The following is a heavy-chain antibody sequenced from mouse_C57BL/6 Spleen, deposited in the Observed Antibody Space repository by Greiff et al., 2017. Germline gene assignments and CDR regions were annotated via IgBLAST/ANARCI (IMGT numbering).Heavy chain of an antibody. CDR3: AIPVYYYAMDY. D-gene: IGHD1-1*01. V-gene: IGHV1-74*01. CDR2: IHPSDSDT. J-gene: IGHJ4*01. CDR1: GYTFTSYW. Sequence: VQLQQPGAELVKPGASVKVSCKASGYTFTSYWMHWVKQRPGQGLEWIGRIHPSDSDTNYNQKFKGKATLTVDQSSSTAYMQLSSLTSEDSAVYYCAIPVYYYAMDYWGQGTSVTVSS.